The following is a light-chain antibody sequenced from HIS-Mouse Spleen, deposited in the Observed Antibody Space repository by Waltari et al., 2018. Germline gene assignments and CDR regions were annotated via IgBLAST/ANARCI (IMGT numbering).Light chain of an antibody. J-gene: IGKJ4*01. V-gene: IGKV3-20*01. CDR3: QQYGSSPPVT. Sequence: EIVLTPSPGTLPLSPGEIATLSCRASQSVSRSYLDWYQQKPGQAPRLLIYGASSRATGIPDRFSGSGSGTDFTLTISRLEPEDFAVYYCQQYGSSPPVTFGGGTKVEIK. CDR1: QSVSRSY. CDR2: GAS.